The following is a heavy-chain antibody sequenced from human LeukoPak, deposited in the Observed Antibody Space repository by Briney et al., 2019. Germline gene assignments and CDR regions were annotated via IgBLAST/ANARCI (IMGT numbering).Heavy chain of an antibody. CDR2: ISYDGSNK. J-gene: IGHJ4*02. Sequence: QSGGSLRLSCAASGFTFSNAWMSWVRQAPGKGLEWVAVISYDGSNKYYADSVKGRFTISRDNSKNTLYLQMNSLRAEDTAVYYCARVDCSGGSCYLRPFDYWGQGTLVTVSS. CDR3: ARVDCSGGSCYLRPFDY. D-gene: IGHD2-15*01. CDR1: GFTFSNAW. V-gene: IGHV3-30-3*01.